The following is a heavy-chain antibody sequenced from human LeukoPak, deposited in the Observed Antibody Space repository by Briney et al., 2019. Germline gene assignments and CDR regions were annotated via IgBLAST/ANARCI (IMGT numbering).Heavy chain of an antibody. CDR1: GGSISSYY. CDR2: IYTSGST. Sequence: PSETLSLTCTVSGGSISSYYWNWIRQPAGKGLEWIGRIYTSGSTNYNPSLKSRVTISVDTSKNQFSLKLSSVTAADTAVYYCARYRGYYGSGSYRPGYYYYYMDVWGKGTTVTISS. CDR3: ARYRGYYGSGSYRPGYYYYYMDV. V-gene: IGHV4-4*07. D-gene: IGHD3-10*01. J-gene: IGHJ6*03.